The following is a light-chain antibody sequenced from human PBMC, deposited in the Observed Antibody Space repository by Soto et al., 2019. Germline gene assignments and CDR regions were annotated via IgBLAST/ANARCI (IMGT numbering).Light chain of an antibody. CDR2: DVT. CDR1: SSDVGDNNC. V-gene: IGLV2-14*01. CDR3: SSYTSSSTLYV. Sequence: QSVLTQPASVSGSPGQSITISCTGTSSDVGDNNCVSWYQQHPGKAPKLMIYDVTHRPSGISNRFSGSKSGNTASLTISGLQAEDEADYYCSSYTSSSTLYVFGSGTKLTVL. J-gene: IGLJ1*01.